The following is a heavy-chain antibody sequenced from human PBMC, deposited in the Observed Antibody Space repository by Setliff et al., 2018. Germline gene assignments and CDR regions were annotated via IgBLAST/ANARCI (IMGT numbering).Heavy chain of an antibody. CDR1: GGSISSSSYY. Sequence: SETLSLTCTVSGGSISSSSYYWGWIRQPPGKGLEWIGSIYHSGSTYYNPSLKSRVTISVDTSKNQFSLKLSSVTAADTAVYYCASVVEDYYDSSGYFLPSYYFDYWGQGTLVTVS. J-gene: IGHJ4*02. CDR3: ASVVEDYYDSSGYFLPSYYFDY. CDR2: IYHSGST. D-gene: IGHD3-22*01. V-gene: IGHV4-39*07.